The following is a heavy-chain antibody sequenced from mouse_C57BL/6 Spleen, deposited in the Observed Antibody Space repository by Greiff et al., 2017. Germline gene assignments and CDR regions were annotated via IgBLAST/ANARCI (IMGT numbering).Heavy chain of an antibody. D-gene: IGHD2-3*01. Sequence: EVKLVESGGGLVQPGGSLSLSCAASGFTFTDYYMSWVRQPPGKALEWLGFIRNKANGYTTEYSASVKGRFTISRDNSQSILYLQMNALRAEDSATYYCASLDGYYGAMDYWGQGTSVTVSS. CDR1: GFTFTDYY. V-gene: IGHV7-3*01. CDR2: IRNKANGYTT. J-gene: IGHJ4*01. CDR3: ASLDGYYGAMDY.